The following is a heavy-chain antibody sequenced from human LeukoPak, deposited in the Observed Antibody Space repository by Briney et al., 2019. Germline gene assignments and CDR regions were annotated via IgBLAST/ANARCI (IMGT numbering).Heavy chain of an antibody. CDR1: GGSISSYY. J-gene: IGHJ3*02. V-gene: IGHV4-59*01. CDR2: IYYSGST. CDR3: ARGARDAFDI. Sequence: SETLSLTCTVSGGSISSYYLSWIRQPPGKGLEWIGYIYYSGSTNYNPSLKSRVTISAVSSKNHCSLKLSSVTAADTAVYYCARGARDAFDIWGQGTMVTASS.